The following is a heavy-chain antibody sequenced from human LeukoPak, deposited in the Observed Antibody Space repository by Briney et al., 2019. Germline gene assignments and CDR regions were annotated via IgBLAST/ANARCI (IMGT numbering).Heavy chain of an antibody. CDR1: GFIFSTYA. Sequence: GRSLRLSCAASGFIFSTYAMHWVRQAPGKGLEWVAVISYHGRDQYYADSVRGRFTISRDNSKSTLSLQMNSLRAEDTAVYYCARQVCSSGSCYNDYWGQGTLVTVSS. CDR2: ISYHGRDQ. CDR3: ARQVCSSGSCYNDY. D-gene: IGHD2-2*02. J-gene: IGHJ4*02. V-gene: IGHV3-30*04.